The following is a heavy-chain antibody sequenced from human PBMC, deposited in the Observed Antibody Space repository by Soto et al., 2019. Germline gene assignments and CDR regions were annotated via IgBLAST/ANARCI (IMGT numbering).Heavy chain of an antibody. CDR3: SRGILV. D-gene: IGHD2-15*01. Sequence: QVQLQESGPGLVKPSQTLSLTCTDSGGSMNSGGYCWSWIRQHPGEGLEWIGCISYCGTTSYNPSLKSRVIISVDTSKNQFSLMLTSVTAADTAVYYCSRGILVWGQGTLITVSS. CDR2: ISYCGTT. V-gene: IGHV4-31*03. CDR1: GGSMNSGGYC. J-gene: IGHJ4*02.